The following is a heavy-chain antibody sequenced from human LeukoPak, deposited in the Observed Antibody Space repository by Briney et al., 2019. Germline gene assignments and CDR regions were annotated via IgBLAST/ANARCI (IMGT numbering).Heavy chain of an antibody. CDR3: ARDRQRGYSYGFDY. J-gene: IGHJ4*02. D-gene: IGHD5-18*01. V-gene: IGHV3-48*03. CDR1: GFTFSSYE. Sequence: GSLRLSCAASGFTFSSYEMNWVRQAPGKGLERVSYISSSGSTIYYADSVKGRFTISRDNAKNSLYLQMNSLRAEDTAVYYCARDRQRGYSYGFDYWGQGTLVTVSS. CDR2: ISSSGSTI.